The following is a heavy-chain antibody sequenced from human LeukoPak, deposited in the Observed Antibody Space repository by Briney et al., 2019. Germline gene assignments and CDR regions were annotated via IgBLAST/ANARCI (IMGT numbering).Heavy chain of an antibody. V-gene: IGHV3-48*03. CDR1: GFTFSNYD. J-gene: IGHJ4*02. Sequence: PGGSLGLSCVASGFTFSNYDMNWVRQAPGKGLEWVSYISNSGNTMYYADSVKGRFTISRDNAKNSLYLQMNSLRAGDTAVYYCARGVPRDYWGQGTLVTVSS. D-gene: IGHD5/OR15-5a*01. CDR3: ARGVPRDY. CDR2: ISNSGNTM.